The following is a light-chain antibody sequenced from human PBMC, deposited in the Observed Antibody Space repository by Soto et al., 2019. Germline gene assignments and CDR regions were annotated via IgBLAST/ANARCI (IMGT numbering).Light chain of an antibody. J-gene: IGKJ1*01. CDR3: QLYGSSPWT. CDR2: GAS. CDR1: QSVSSSY. V-gene: IGKV3-20*01. Sequence: EIVLTQSPGTLSLSPGERATLSCRASQSVSSSYLAWYQQKPGQAPRPLIYGASSRAIGIPDGFSGSGSGTAFTLSISRLEPEDFAVYYCQLYGSSPWTFGQGTKVEIK.